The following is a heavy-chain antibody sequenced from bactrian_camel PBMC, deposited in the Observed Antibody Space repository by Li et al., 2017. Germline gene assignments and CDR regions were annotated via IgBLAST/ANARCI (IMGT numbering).Heavy chain of an antibody. D-gene: IGHD6*01. Sequence: HVQLVESGGGSVQAGGSLTLSCSVPTINVGANCVGWFRQAPGKEREEVATIRTGVVDSVKGRFAISQDNVQNTLYLQMNNLQPEDTATYYCAEGRGSRGEHCYSLNYWGQGTQVTVS. V-gene: IGHV3S55*01. CDR3: AEGRGSRGEHCYSLNY. CDR1: TINVGANC. J-gene: IGHJ4*01. CDR2: IRTGV.